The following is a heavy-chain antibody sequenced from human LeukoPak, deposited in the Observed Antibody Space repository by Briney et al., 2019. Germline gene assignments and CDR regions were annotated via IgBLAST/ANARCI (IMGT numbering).Heavy chain of an antibody. V-gene: IGHV3-21*01. Sequence: GGSLRLSGAASGFNFRSYGMNWVRQAPGKGLEWVSSISSSNDYIYYADSVKGRFTISRDNAKKSLYLRMNSLRAEDTALYYCARGPPFEAWGQGTLVTVS. J-gene: IGHJ5*02. CDR1: GFNFRSYG. CDR3: ARGPPFEA. CDR2: ISSSNDYI.